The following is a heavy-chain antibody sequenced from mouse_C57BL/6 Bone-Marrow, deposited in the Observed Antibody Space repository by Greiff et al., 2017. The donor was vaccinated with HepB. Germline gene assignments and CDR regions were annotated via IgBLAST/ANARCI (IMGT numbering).Heavy chain of an antibody. CDR3: TSSIYYYDY. Sequence: EVKLVESGGGLVQPGGSMKLSCVASGFTFSNYWMNWVRQSPEKGLEWVAQIRLKSDNYATHYAESVKGRFTISRDDSKSSVYLQMNNLRAEDTGIYYCTSSIYYYDYWGQGTTLTVSS. D-gene: IGHD1-1*01. CDR2: IRLKSDNYAT. CDR1: GFTFSNYW. J-gene: IGHJ2*01. V-gene: IGHV6-3*01.